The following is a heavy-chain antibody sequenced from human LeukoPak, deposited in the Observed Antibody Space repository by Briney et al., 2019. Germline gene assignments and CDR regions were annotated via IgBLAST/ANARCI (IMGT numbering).Heavy chain of an antibody. Sequence: GGSLRLSCAASGFTFSSYAMSWVRQAPGKGLEWVSAISGSGGSTYYADSVKGRFTISRDNSKNTLYLQMNSLRAEDTAVYYCAKEGPGGYSGSYPGTLDYWGQGTLVTVSS. J-gene: IGHJ4*02. CDR2: ISGSGGST. CDR3: AKEGPGGYSGSYPGTLDY. CDR1: GFTFSSYA. D-gene: IGHD1-26*01. V-gene: IGHV3-23*01.